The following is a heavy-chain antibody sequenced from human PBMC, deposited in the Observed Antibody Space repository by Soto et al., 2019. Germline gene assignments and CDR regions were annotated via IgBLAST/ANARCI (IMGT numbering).Heavy chain of an antibody. V-gene: IGHV1-69*13. D-gene: IGHD3-3*01. CDR1: GGTFSSYA. CDR3: ARDRSPDNDFWSGYPRMVYYGMDV. Sequence: SVKVSCKASGGTFSSYAISWVRQAPGQGLEWMGGIIPIFGTANYAQKFQGRVTITADESTSTAYMELSSLRSEDTAVYYCARDRSPDNDFWSGYPRMVYYGMDVWGQGTTVTVSS. CDR2: IIPIFGTA. J-gene: IGHJ6*02.